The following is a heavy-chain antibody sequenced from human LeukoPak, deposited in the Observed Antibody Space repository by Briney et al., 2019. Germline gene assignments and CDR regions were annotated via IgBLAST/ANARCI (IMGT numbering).Heavy chain of an antibody. V-gene: IGHV4-59*08. CDR3: ARHPGVSYSMGFLGY. CDR2: IYYSGST. Sequence: SETLSLTCTVSGGSISSYYWSWIRQPPGKGLEWIGYIYYSGSTNYNPSLKSRVTISVDTSKNQFSLKLSSVTAADTAVYYCARHPGVSYSMGFLGYWGQGTLVTVSS. J-gene: IGHJ4*02. D-gene: IGHD2-21*01. CDR1: GGSISSYY.